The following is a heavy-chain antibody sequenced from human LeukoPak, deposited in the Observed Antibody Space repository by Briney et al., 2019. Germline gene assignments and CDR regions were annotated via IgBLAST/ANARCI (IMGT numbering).Heavy chain of an antibody. CDR2: ISSTGTYI. V-gene: IGHV3-21*04. Sequence: GGSLRLSCAASGFTFSSYTMTWVRQAPGKGLEWVSCISSTGTYIYYADSLKGRFTISRDNSKNTLYLQMNSLRAEDTAVYYCAKRIGLDYYMDVWGKGTTVTVSS. J-gene: IGHJ6*03. CDR3: AKRIGLDYYMDV. D-gene: IGHD2-21*01. CDR1: GFTFSSYT.